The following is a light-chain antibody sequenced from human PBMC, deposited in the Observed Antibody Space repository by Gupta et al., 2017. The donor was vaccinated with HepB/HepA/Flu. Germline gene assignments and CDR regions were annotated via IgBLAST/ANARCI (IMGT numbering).Light chain of an antibody. CDR3: AAWDDSLNGVV. V-gene: IGLV1-44*01. CDR1: SSSLGSNT. J-gene: IGLJ2*01. Sequence: QSLLTQPPSASWTPGKRVTVPCSGSSSSLGSNTVNWYQQPPGTAPKLLIDSNNQRPSGVPDLFSGSNAGTAASLAISGLQSEDEADYYCAAWDDSLNGVVFGGGTKLTVL. CDR2: SNN.